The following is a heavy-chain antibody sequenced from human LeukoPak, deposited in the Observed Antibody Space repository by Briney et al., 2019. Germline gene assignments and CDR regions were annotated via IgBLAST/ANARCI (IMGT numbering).Heavy chain of an antibody. CDR2: IYYSGST. Sequence: PSETLSLTCTVSGGSISSSSYYWGWIRQPPGKGLEWIGSIYYSGSTYYNPSLKSRVTISVDTSKNQFSLKLSSVTAADTAVYYCARQAPTSSSWYVADQRGRYYFDYWGQGTLVTVSS. CDR3: ARQAPTSSSWYVADQRGRYYFDY. V-gene: IGHV4-39*01. D-gene: IGHD6-13*01. CDR1: GGSISSSSYY. J-gene: IGHJ4*02.